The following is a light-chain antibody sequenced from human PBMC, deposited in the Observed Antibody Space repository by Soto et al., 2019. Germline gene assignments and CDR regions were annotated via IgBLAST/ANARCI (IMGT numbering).Light chain of an antibody. V-gene: IGKV1-5*01. CDR3: PEYNSYPIR. CDR2: DAS. Sequence: ESQMTQSPSTLYPDVENRVTVTFRSSQSITTYLNWYQQKPGKAPKLLIYDASSLESGVPSRFSGSGSGTEFTLTISSLQPDDFATYYSPEYNSYPIRFAQGTRPEIK. CDR1: QSITTY. J-gene: IGKJ5*01.